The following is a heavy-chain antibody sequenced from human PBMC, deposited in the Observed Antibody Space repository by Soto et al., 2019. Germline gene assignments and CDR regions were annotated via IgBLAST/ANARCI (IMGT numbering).Heavy chain of an antibody. CDR3: ARAYTASGNYYYSYGMDV. J-gene: IGHJ6*02. CDR1: GFTFSIYA. CDR2: IDNDGGT. V-gene: IGHV3-23*01. D-gene: IGHD5-18*01. Sequence: GGSLRLSCAASGFTFSIYALRWVRQAPGKVLEWVSTIDNDGGTSYADFVRGRFTISRDNSKNTLYLQMLSLRADDTAVYYCARAYTASGNYYYSYGMDVWDQGTAVTVSS.